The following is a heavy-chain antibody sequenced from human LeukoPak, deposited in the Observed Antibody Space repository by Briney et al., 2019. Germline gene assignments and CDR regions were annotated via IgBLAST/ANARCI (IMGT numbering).Heavy chain of an antibody. CDR3: ARTPGYRSSWTISWYLEL. Sequence: SETLSLTCAVYGGSLSVYYWRWMRDPPRKGLEGIAEVNNNGSTNYNPSLKSRVPITIATATSRFPLKLSSVTAADTAVYVCARTPGYRSSWTISWYLELWGRGTLVSVSS. CDR1: GGSLSVYY. V-gene: IGHV4-34*01. CDR2: VNNNGST. J-gene: IGHJ2*01. D-gene: IGHD6-13*01.